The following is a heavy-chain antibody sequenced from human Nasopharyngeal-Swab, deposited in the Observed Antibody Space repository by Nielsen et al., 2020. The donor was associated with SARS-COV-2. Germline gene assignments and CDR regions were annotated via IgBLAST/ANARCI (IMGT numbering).Heavy chain of an antibody. V-gene: IGHV3-23*01. J-gene: IGHJ4*02. Sequence: LSLTCAASGFTFSSYAMSWVRQAPGKGLEWVSAISGSGGSTYYADSVKGQFTISRDNSKNTLYLQMNSLRAEDTAVYYCAKDAGRSIVVVPAASSYWGQGTLVTVSS. CDR3: AKDAGRSIVVVPAASSY. CDR2: ISGSGGST. CDR1: GFTFSSYA. D-gene: IGHD2-2*01.